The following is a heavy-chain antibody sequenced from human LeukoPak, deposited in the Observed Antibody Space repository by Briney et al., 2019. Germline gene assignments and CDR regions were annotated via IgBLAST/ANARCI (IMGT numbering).Heavy chain of an antibody. Sequence: GGSLRLSCAASGFIFRSYWMGWVRQVPGKGLEWVSSISSSSSYIYYADSVKGRFTISRDNAKNSLYLRMNSLRAEDTAVYYWAPNLEGGGDYWGQGTLVTVSS. CDR3: APNLEGGGDY. V-gene: IGHV3-21*01. J-gene: IGHJ4*02. D-gene: IGHD3-16*01. CDR2: ISSSSSYI. CDR1: GFIFRSYW.